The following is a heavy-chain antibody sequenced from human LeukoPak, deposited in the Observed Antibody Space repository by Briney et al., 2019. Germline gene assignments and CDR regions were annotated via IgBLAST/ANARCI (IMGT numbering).Heavy chain of an antibody. CDR1: GFTFSSYG. V-gene: IGHV3-33*01. D-gene: IGHD4-23*01. CDR2: IWYDGSNK. J-gene: IGHJ6*03. Sequence: PGRSLTLSCAASGFTFSSYGMHWVRQAPGKGLEWGAVIWYDGSNKYYADSVKGRFTISRDNSKNTLYLQMNSLRAEDTAVYYCAGGLNSVSAYYYYYMDVWGKGTTVTVSS. CDR3: AGGLNSVSAYYYYYMDV.